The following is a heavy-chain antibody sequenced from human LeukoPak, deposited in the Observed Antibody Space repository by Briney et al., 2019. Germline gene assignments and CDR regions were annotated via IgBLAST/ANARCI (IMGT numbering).Heavy chain of an antibody. J-gene: IGHJ4*02. CDR1: GGSISSYY. CDR3: ARHLRGEHQLSGFGY. CDR2: IYYSGST. D-gene: IGHD6-13*01. V-gene: IGHV4-59*08. Sequence: SETLSLTCTVSGGSISSYYWSWIRQPPGKGLEWIGYIYYSGSTKYNPSLRSRVTISADTSKNQFSLKLSSVTAADTAVYYCARHLRGEHQLSGFGYWGQGTPVTVSS.